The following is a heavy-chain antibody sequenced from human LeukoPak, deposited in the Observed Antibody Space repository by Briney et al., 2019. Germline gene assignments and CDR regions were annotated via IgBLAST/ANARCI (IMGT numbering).Heavy chain of an antibody. Sequence: ASVKVSCKASGYTFTGYYMHWVRQAPGQGLEWMGRINPNSGGTNYAQKFQGRVTMTRDTSISTAYMELSRLRSDDTAVYYCARGTGSGVPNMDVWGKGTTVTVSS. V-gene: IGHV1-2*06. D-gene: IGHD7-27*01. CDR2: INPNSGGT. CDR3: ARGTGSGVPNMDV. J-gene: IGHJ6*03. CDR1: GYTFTGYY.